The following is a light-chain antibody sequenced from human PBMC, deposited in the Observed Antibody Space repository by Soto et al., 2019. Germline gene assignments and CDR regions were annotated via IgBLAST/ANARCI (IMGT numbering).Light chain of an antibody. CDR2: RSD. J-gene: IGLJ1*01. V-gene: IGLV1-47*01. Sequence: QSVLTQPPSASGTPGQRVTISCSGSDSNIGRNVVYWYQQLPGTAPKLLVYRSDQRPSGVPDRFSGSKSDTSASLAISGLRPEDESDYYCAAWDDYPSGHYVFGTGTEVTVL. CDR3: AAWDDYPSGHYV. CDR1: DSNIGRNV.